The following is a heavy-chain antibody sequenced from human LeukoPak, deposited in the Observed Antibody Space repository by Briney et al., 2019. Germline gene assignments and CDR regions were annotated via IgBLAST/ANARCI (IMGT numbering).Heavy chain of an antibody. CDR3: AKVGRPGYCSGGSCYLFDY. CDR2: ISWNSGSI. J-gene: IGHJ4*02. CDR1: GFTFDDYA. D-gene: IGHD2-15*01. V-gene: IGHV3-9*03. Sequence: GGSLRLSCAASGFTFDDYAMRWVRQAPGKGLEWVAGISWNSGSIGYADSVKGRFTISRDNAKNSLYLQMNSLRAEDMALYYCAKVGRPGYCSGGSCYLFDYWGQGTLVTVSS.